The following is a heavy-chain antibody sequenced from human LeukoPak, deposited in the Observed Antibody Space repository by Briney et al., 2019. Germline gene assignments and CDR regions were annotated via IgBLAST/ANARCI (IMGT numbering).Heavy chain of an antibody. CDR1: GGSISSGGYY. V-gene: IGHV4-31*03. CDR2: IYYSGST. J-gene: IGHJ4*02. CDR3: ASESTYRYNY. D-gene: IGHD5-18*01. Sequence: SETLSLTCTVSGGSISSGGYYWSWIRQHPGEGLEWIGYIYYSGSTYYNPSLKSRFTISVDTSKNQFSLKLSSVTAADTAVYSCASESTYRYNYWGQGTLVTVSS.